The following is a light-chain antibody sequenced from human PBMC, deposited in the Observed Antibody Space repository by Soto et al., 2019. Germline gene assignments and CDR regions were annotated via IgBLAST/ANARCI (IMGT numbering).Light chain of an antibody. CDR2: DVN. CDR1: SSDVGGYNY. J-gene: IGLJ2*01. Sequence: QSALTQPASVSGSPGQSITISCTGSSSDVGGYNYVSWHQQHPGKAPKVMIYDVNNRPSGVSNRFSGSKSGNTASLTISGLQAEDEADYYCSSYTSSSTRVVFGGGTKLTVL. CDR3: SSYTSSSTRVV. V-gene: IGLV2-14*01.